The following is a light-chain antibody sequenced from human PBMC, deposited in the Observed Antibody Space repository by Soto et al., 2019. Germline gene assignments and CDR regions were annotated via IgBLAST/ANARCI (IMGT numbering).Light chain of an antibody. CDR1: QSVSSY. CDR2: DAS. V-gene: IGKV3-11*01. J-gene: IGKJ5*01. Sequence: EIVMTQSPATLSVSPGGRATLSCRASQSVSSYLAWYQQKPGQAPRLLIYDASNRATGIPARFSGSRSGTDFTLTITSLEPEDFAVYFCHQRYNWPRVTFGQGTRLEIK. CDR3: HQRYNWPRVT.